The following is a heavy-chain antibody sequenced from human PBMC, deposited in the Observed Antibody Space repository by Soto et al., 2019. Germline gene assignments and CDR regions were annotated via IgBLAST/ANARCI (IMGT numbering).Heavy chain of an antibody. CDR2: IFPGDSDI. J-gene: IGHJ4*02. D-gene: IGHD3-16*01. V-gene: IGHV5-51*01. CDR3: ASEEAFDNEREFGF. CDR1: GYSFTNSW. Sequence: PGESLKISCKVSGYSFTNSWIGWVRQKPGKGLEWLGMIFPGDSDIRYSPSFQGRVSVSADKSITTAYLQLSGLRASDTAMYYCASEEAFDNEREFGFWGQGTRVTVSS.